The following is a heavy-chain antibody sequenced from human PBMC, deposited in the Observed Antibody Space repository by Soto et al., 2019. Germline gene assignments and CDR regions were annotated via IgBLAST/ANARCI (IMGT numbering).Heavy chain of an antibody. V-gene: IGHV3-23*01. D-gene: IGHD1-1*01. J-gene: IGHJ6*04. CDR2: ISGSGGST. Sequence: SLRLSCAASGFTFSRYAMSWVRQAPGKGLEWVSAISGSGGSTYYADSVKGRFTISRDNSKNTLYLQMNSLRAEDTAVYYCAKELGISQPERRPMDFWGKGTSVTVSS. CDR3: AKELGISQPERRPMDF. CDR1: GFTFSRYA.